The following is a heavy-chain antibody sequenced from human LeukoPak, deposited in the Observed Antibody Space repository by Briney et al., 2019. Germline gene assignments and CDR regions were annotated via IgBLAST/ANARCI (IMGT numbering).Heavy chain of an antibody. Sequence: GGSLRLSCAASGFTVSFNYMSWVRQAPGKGLEGVSVIYSGDSTYYADSVKGRFTISRDNSKNTLYLQMNSLRAEDTAVYYCARRGYSSIYYYYMDVWGKGTTVTVSS. CDR2: IYSGDST. V-gene: IGHV3-53*01. J-gene: IGHJ6*03. D-gene: IGHD6-19*01. CDR1: GFTVSFNY. CDR3: ARRGYSSIYYYYMDV.